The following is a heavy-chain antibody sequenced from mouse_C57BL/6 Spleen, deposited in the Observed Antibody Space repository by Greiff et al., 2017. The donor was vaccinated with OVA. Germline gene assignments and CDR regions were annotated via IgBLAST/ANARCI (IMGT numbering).Heavy chain of an antibody. CDR1: GYAFSSYW. V-gene: IGHV1-80*01. J-gene: IGHJ4*01. CDR2: IYPGDGDT. CDR3: ARSNYYYGSSFYAMDY. D-gene: IGHD1-1*01. Sequence: VHLVESGAELVKPGASVKISCKASGYAFSSYWMNWVKQRPGKGLEWIGQIYPGDGDTNYNGKFKGKATLTADKSSSTAYMQLSSLTSEDSAVYFCARSNYYYGSSFYAMDYWGQGTSVTVSS.